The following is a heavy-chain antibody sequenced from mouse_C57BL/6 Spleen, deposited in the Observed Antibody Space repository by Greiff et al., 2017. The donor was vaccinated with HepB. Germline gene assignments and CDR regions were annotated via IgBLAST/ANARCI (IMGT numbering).Heavy chain of an antibody. J-gene: IGHJ4*01. V-gene: IGHV1-82*01. CDR1: GYAFSSSW. D-gene: IGHD2-4*01. CDR2: IYPGDGDT. Sequence: VQLQESGPELVKPGASVKISCKASGYAFSSSWMNWVKQRPGKGLECIGRIYPGDGDTNYNGKFKGKATLTADKSSSTAYMQLSSLTSEDSAVYFCAGYDYETMDYWGQGTSVTVSS. CDR3: AGYDYETMDY.